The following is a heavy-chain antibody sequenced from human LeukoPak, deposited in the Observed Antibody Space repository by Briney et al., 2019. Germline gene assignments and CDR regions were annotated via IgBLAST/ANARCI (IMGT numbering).Heavy chain of an antibody. V-gene: IGHV3-7*01. CDR1: GFTFSSYW. CDR3: ARDPEVDTAPFDY. J-gene: IGHJ4*02. CDR2: IKQDGSEK. D-gene: IGHD5-18*01. Sequence: GGSLRLSCAASGFTFSSYWMSWVRQAPGKGLEWVANIKQDGSEKYYVDSVKGRFTISRDDAKNSLYLQMNSLRAEDTAVYYCARDPEVDTAPFDYWGQGTLVTVSS.